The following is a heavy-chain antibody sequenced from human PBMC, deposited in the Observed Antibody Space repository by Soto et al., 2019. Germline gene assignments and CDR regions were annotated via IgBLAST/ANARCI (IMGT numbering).Heavy chain of an antibody. D-gene: IGHD2-8*01. CDR2: IWSDGNKK. Sequence: QAQLMESGGGVVQPGRSLSLSCAASGFTLSHYGMNWVRRAPGKGLEWVAIIWSDGNKKDYADSVRGRFTISRDTSQNTLYLQMNSLGAEDTAVYFCAREDWTYGRSTCDIWGQGTMVTVSS. J-gene: IGHJ3*02. V-gene: IGHV3-33*01. CDR3: AREDWTYGRSTCDI. CDR1: GFTLSHYG.